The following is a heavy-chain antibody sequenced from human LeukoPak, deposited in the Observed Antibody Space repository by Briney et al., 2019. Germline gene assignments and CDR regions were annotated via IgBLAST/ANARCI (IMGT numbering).Heavy chain of an antibody. Sequence: SETLSLTCTVSGGSISSSSYYWGWIRQPPGKGLEWIGSIYYSGSTYYSPSLKSRVTISVDTSKKQFSLKLSSVNAADTAVYYCARDIGYSYGPFDYWGQGALVTVSS. J-gene: IGHJ4*02. D-gene: IGHD5-18*01. CDR2: IYYSGST. CDR3: ARDIGYSYGPFDY. V-gene: IGHV4-39*07. CDR1: GGSISSSSYY.